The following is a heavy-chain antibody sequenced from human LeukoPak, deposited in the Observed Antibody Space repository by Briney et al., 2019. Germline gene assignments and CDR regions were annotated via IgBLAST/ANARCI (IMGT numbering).Heavy chain of an antibody. CDR3: ARGGGIQLWLPPIDY. J-gene: IGHJ4*02. CDR1: GGSISSYY. CDR2: IYYSGST. D-gene: IGHD5-18*01. Sequence: SETLSLTCTVSGGSISSYYWSWIRQPPGKGLEWIGYIYYSGSTNYNPSLKSRVTISVDTSKNQFSLKLSSVTAADTAVYYCARGGGIQLWLPPIDYWGQGTLVTVSS. V-gene: IGHV4-59*08.